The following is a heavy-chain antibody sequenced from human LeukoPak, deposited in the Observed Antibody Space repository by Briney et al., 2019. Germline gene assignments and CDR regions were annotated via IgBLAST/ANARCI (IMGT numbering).Heavy chain of an antibody. CDR1: GYTFTGYY. CDR3: ARDPSIVVVPAASWFDP. D-gene: IGHD2-2*01. Sequence: ASVKVSCKASGYTFTGYYMHWVRQAPGQGLGWMGWINPNSGGTNYAQKFQGRVTMTRDTSISTAYMELSRLRSDDTAVYYCARDPSIVVVPAASWFDPWGQGTLVTVSS. V-gene: IGHV1-2*02. CDR2: INPNSGGT. J-gene: IGHJ5*02.